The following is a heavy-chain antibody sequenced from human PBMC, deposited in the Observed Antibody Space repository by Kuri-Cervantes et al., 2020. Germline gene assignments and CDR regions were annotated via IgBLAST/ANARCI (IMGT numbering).Heavy chain of an antibody. CDR1: GFTFSSYG. V-gene: IGHV3-30*18. CDR2: ISYDGSNK. Sequence: GESLKISCAASGFTFSSYGMHWVRQAPGKGLEWVAVISYDGSNKYYAGSVKGRFTISRDNSKNTLYLQMNSLRAEDTAVYYCAKDGQWPIDYWGQEPWSPSPQ. CDR3: AKDGQWPIDY. D-gene: IGHD6-19*01. J-gene: IGHJ4*01.